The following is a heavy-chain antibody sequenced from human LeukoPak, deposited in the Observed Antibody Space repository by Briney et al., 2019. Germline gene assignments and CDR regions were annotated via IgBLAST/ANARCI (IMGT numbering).Heavy chain of an antibody. Sequence: GGSLRLPCAASGFTFSSYGMHWVRQAPGKGLEWVAVISYDGSNKYYADSVKGRFTISRDNSKNTLYLQMNSLRAEDTAVYYCAKALGATENMVRGIDYWGQGTLVTVSS. V-gene: IGHV3-30*18. D-gene: IGHD1-26*01. CDR2: ISYDGSNK. CDR1: GFTFSSYG. J-gene: IGHJ4*02. CDR3: AKALGATENMVRGIDY.